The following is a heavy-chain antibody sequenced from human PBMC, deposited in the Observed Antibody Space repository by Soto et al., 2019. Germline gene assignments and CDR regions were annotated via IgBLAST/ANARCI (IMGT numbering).Heavy chain of an antibody. J-gene: IGHJ4*02. CDR1: GFTFSSYA. CDR3: AKDPTYYDFWSGYLY. V-gene: IGHV3-23*01. CDR2: ISGSGGST. D-gene: IGHD3-3*01. Sequence: LRLSCAASGFTFSSYAMSWVRQAPGKGLEWVSAISGSGGSTYYADSVKGRFTISRDNSKNTLYLQMNSLRAEDTAVYYCAKDPTYYDFWSGYLYWGQGTLVTVSS.